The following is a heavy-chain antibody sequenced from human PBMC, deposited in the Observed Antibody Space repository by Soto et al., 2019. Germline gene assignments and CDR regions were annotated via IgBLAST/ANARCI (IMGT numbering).Heavy chain of an antibody. D-gene: IGHD3-9*01. CDR3: AHSIRYIDWLHRYFDY. V-gene: IGHV2-5*02. Sequence: QITLKESGPTLVKPTQTLTLTCTFSGFSLSTSGVGVGWIRQPPGKALEWLALIYWDDDKRYSPSLKSRLTITKDTSKNQVVITMTNMDPVDTATYYCAHSIRYIDWLHRYFDYWGQGTLVTVSS. J-gene: IGHJ4*02. CDR1: GFSLSTSGVG. CDR2: IYWDDDK.